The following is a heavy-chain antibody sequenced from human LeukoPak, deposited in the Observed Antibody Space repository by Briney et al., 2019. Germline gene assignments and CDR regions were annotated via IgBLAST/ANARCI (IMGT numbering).Heavy chain of an antibody. CDR2: IYYSGST. D-gene: IGHD6-13*01. CDR3: ARQHTSSQEFDY. CDR1: GGSISSSNYY. V-gene: IGHV4-39*01. J-gene: IGHJ4*02. Sequence: SETLSLTCTVSGGSISSSNYYWGWLRQPPGTGLEWIGSIYYSGSTYYNPTLKSRVTISVDTSKNQFSLKLSSVTAADTAMFYCARQHTSSQEFDYWGQGTLVTVSS.